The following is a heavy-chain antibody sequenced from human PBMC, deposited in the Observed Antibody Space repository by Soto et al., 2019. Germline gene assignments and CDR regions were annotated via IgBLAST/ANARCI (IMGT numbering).Heavy chain of an antibody. J-gene: IGHJ5*02. D-gene: IGHD6-13*01. V-gene: IGHV4-34*01. CDR2: INHSGST. Sequence: PSETLSLTCAVYGGSFSGYYWSWVRQPPGKGLEWIGEINHSGSTNYNPSLKSRVTISVDTSKNQFSLKLSSVTAADTAVYYCARGGVAAAGTIHRNWFDPWGQGTLVTVSS. CDR3: ARGGVAAAGTIHRNWFDP. CDR1: GGSFSGYY.